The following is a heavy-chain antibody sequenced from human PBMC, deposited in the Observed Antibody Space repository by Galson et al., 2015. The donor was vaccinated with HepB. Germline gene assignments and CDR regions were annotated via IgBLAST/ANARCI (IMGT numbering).Heavy chain of an antibody. CDR1: GYSFSNYG. CDR3: ANWAGNGDAFDI. Sequence: SVKVSCKASGYSFSNYGISWVRQVPGQGLEWMGLFNPRSGSTSYTQKFQGRVTMTMDTSTTTLYMELSSLRSEDTAVYYCANWAGNGDAFDIWGQGTMVTVSS. V-gene: IGHV1-46*01. D-gene: IGHD6-19*01. J-gene: IGHJ3*02. CDR2: FNPRSGST.